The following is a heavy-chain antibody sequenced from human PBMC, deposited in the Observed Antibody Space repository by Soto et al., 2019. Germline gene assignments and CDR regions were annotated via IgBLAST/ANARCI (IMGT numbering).Heavy chain of an antibody. J-gene: IGHJ3*02. Sequence: PSETLSLTCAVYGGSCSGYYWSWIRQPPGKGLEWIGEINHSGSTNYNPSLKSRVTISVDTSKNQFSLKLSSVTAADTAVYCCAREGYYDFWSGSHAFDIWGQGTMVTV. D-gene: IGHD3-3*01. CDR3: AREGYYDFWSGSHAFDI. CDR1: GGSCSGYY. CDR2: INHSGST. V-gene: IGHV4-34*01.